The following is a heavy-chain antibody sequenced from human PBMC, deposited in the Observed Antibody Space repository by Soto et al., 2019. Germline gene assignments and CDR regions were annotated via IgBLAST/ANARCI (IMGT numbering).Heavy chain of an antibody. J-gene: IGHJ6*02. CDR3: ASTCSSTSCYVDGMDV. CDR1: GGSFSGYY. CDR2: INHSGST. D-gene: IGHD2-2*01. V-gene: IGHV4-34*01. Sequence: QVQLQQWGAGLLKPSETLSLTCAVYGGSFSGYYWSWIRQPPGKGLEWIGEINHSGSTNYNPSLKSRVTISVDTSKNQFSLKLSSVCAADTAVYYCASTCSSTSCYVDGMDVWGQGTTVTVSS.